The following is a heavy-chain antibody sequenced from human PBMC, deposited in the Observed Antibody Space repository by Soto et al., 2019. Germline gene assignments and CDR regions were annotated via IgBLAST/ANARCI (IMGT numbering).Heavy chain of an antibody. Sequence: PGGSLRLSCAASGFTFSSYWMSWVRQAPGKGLEWVANIKQDGSEKYYVDSVKGRFTISRDNAKNSLYLQMNSLRAEDTAVYYCTIWGVVTDYYYYGMDVWGQGTTVTVSS. CDR2: IKQDGSEK. J-gene: IGHJ6*02. D-gene: IGHD2-21*02. CDR1: GFTFSSYW. CDR3: TIWGVVTDYYYYGMDV. V-gene: IGHV3-7*05.